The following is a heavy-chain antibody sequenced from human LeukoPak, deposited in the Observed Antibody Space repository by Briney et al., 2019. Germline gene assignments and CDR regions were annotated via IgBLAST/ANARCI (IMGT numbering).Heavy chain of an antibody. CDR3: ARELYYGSGSFSGGDFDY. D-gene: IGHD3-10*01. J-gene: IGHJ4*02. V-gene: IGHV3-48*03. CDR1: GFTFSSYE. CDR2: ISSSGSTI. Sequence: GGSLRLSCAASGFTFSSYEMNRVRQAPGKGLEWVSYISSSGSTIYYADSVKGRFTISRDNAKNSLYLQMNSLRAEDSAVYYCARELYYGSGSFSGGDFDYWGQGTLVTVSS.